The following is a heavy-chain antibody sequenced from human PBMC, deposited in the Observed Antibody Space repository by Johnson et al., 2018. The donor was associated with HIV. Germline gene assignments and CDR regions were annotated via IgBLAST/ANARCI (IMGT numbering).Heavy chain of an antibody. V-gene: IGHV3-30*04. CDR2: ISYDGSNK. CDR3: ARSDSSGYYPSHAFDI. J-gene: IGHJ3*02. CDR1: GFTFSSYA. D-gene: IGHD3-22*01. Sequence: QVQLVESGGGVVQPGRSLRLSCAASGFTFSSYAMHWVRQAPGKGLEWVAVISYDGSNKYYADSVKGRFPISRDNAKNSLYVQMNSLRAEDTAVYYCARSDSSGYYPSHAFDIWGQGTMVTVSS.